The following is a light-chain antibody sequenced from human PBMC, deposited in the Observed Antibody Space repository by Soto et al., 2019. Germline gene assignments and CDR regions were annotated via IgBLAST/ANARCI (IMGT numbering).Light chain of an antibody. V-gene: IGKV1-9*01. CDR1: QGISSN. CDR2: AAS. CDR3: QQLNSYPIT. Sequence: DIQLTQSPSFLSASVGDRVTITCRASQGISSNLAWYQQKPGKAPKLLIYAASTLQSGVPSRFSGSGSGTEFTLTISSLQPEDFATSYCQQLNSYPITFGQGTRLESK. J-gene: IGKJ5*01.